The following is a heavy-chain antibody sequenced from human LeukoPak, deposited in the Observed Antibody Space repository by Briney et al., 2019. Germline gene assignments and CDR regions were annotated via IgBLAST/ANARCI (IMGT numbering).Heavy chain of an antibody. Sequence: GRSLRLSCAASGFTFSSYAMHWVRQATGKGLEWVAVISYDGSNKYYADSVKGRFTISRDNSKNTLYLQMNSLRAEDTAVYYCARVLTDPRYGSGSGYFDYWGQGTLVTVSS. CDR3: ARVLTDPRYGSGSGYFDY. V-gene: IGHV3-30*04. CDR2: ISYDGSNK. CDR1: GFTFSSYA. D-gene: IGHD3-10*01. J-gene: IGHJ4*02.